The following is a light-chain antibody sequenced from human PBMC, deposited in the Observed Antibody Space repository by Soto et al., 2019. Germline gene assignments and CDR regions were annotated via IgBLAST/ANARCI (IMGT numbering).Light chain of an antibody. V-gene: IGKV1-39*01. Sequence: DIQMIQSPSSLSASVGDRVTITCRASQTIDNNLNWYQQKPGKAPRLLIYVAFSLQSGVPSRFSGSGSGTDFTLTISSLQPDDIATYFCQQSFSIPYTFGQGTILEIK. J-gene: IGKJ2*01. CDR3: QQSFSIPYT. CDR2: VAF. CDR1: QTIDNN.